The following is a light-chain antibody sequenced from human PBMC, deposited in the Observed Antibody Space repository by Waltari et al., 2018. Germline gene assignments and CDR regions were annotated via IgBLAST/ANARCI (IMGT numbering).Light chain of an antibody. CDR2: GAS. Sequence: LIFTHSPPTLSFSPGERAPLSCRASQGVSSYLAWYQQKPGQAPRLLIYGASSRATGIPDRFSGSGSGTEFTLTISSLEPEDFAVYYCQKYSSAPWTFGQGTKVDIK. CDR1: QGVSSY. CDR3: QKYSSAPWT. V-gene: IGKV3-20*01. J-gene: IGKJ1*01.